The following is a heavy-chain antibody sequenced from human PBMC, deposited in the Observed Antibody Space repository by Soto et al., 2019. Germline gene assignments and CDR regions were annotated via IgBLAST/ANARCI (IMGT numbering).Heavy chain of an antibody. CDR1: GYTFTSYG. Sequence: GPPVKVSCQASGYTFTSYGISWVRQAPGQGLEWMGWISAYNGNTNYAQKLQGRVTMTTDTSTSTAYMELRSLRSDDTAVYYCAGAAHIYNWFDPWGQGTLVTVSS. V-gene: IGHV1-18*01. D-gene: IGHD2-21*01. CDR2: ISAYNGNT. J-gene: IGHJ5*02. CDR3: AGAAHIYNWFDP.